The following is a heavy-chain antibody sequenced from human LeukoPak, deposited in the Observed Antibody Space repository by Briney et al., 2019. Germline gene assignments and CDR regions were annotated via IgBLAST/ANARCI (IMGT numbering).Heavy chain of an antibody. V-gene: IGHV4-59*01. D-gene: IGHD3-10*01. J-gene: IGHJ4*02. CDR2: IYDSGIT. Sequence: SETLSLTCTVSGGSSSSYYWSWIRQPPGKGLEWIGYIYDSGITNYNPSLKSRVTISVDTSKTQFSLNLSSVTAADTAFYYCAREATATSGSYYTSYFDYWGQGTLVTVSS. CDR3: AREATATSGSYYTSYFDY. CDR1: GGSSSSYY.